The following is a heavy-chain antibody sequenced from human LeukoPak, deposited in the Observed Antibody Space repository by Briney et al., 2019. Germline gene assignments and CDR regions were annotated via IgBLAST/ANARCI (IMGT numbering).Heavy chain of an antibody. Sequence: PGGSLRLSCTASGFTFSSYGMHWVRQAPGKGLEWVAFIRDDGSSKYYADSVKGRFTISRDNAKNSLYLQMNSLRAEDTAVYYCARVRRQWLTAFNWFDPWGQGTLVTVSS. CDR3: ARVRRQWLTAFNWFDP. CDR1: GFTFSSYG. J-gene: IGHJ5*02. D-gene: IGHD6-19*01. V-gene: IGHV3-30*02. CDR2: IRDDGSSK.